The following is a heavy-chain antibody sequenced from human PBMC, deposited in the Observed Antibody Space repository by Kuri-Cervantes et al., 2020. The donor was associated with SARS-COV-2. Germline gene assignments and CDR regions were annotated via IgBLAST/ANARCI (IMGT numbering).Heavy chain of an antibody. J-gene: IGHJ4*02. Sequence: LSLTCAASGFTFSSYWMAWVRQAPGKGLEWVANIRQDAGDKNCVDSVRGRYTISRDNAKNSLYLQMNSLGAEDTAVYYCARDHGGALDSWGQGTLVTVSS. CDR1: GFTFSSYW. CDR2: IRQDAGDK. V-gene: IGHV3-7*01. D-gene: IGHD3-16*01. CDR3: ARDHGGALDS.